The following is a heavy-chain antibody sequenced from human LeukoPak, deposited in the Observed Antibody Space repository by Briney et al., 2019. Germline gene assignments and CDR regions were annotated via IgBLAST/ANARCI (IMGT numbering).Heavy chain of an antibody. D-gene: IGHD3-3*01. CDR1: GGSTSSSNYY. Sequence: SETLSLTCTVSGGSTSSSNYYWGWICQPPGKGLEWIGGIHYSGNTYYNPSLKSRVTISIDTSKNQFSLKLSSVTAADTAVYYCARLGAGPTYYDFWSGYSSFYFDYWGQGTLVTVSS. CDR2: IHYSGNT. V-gene: IGHV4-39*01. J-gene: IGHJ4*02. CDR3: ARLGAGPTYYDFWSGYSSFYFDY.